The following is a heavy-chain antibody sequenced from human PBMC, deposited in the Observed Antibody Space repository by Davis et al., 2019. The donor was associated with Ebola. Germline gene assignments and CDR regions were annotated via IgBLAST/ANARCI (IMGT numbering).Heavy chain of an antibody. J-gene: IGHJ4*02. CDR3: ARGATVVKALDY. CDR1: GFTLSTYW. Sequence: GGSLRLSCAASGFTLSTYWMSWVRQAPGKGLEWVANIKQDGSEAYYVDSVEGRFTISRDNAKNTLYLQMNSLRAEDTAVYYCARGATVVKALDYWGQGTLVTVSS. D-gene: IGHD4-23*01. CDR2: IKQDGSEA. V-gene: IGHV3-7*01.